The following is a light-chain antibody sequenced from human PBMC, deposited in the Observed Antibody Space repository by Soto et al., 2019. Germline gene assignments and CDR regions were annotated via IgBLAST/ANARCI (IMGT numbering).Light chain of an antibody. CDR3: QQYYSTPPT. V-gene: IGKV4-1*01. CDR2: WAS. J-gene: IGKJ3*01. Sequence: DIVMTQSPDSLAVSLGERATINCKSSQGVLNSSNNKNYLAWYQQKPGQPPKLLIYWASTRESGVPDRFSGSGSGTDFTLTISSLQAEDVAVYYCQQYYSTPPTFGPGTKVDIK. CDR1: QGVLNSSNNKNY.